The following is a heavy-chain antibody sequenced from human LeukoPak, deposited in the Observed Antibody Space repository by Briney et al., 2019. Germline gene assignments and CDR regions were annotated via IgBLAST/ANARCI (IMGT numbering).Heavy chain of an antibody. Sequence: SETLSLTCTVSGGSISSSSYYWGWIRQPPGKGLEWIGSIYYSGSTYYNPSLKSRVTISVDTSKNQFSLKLSSVTAADTAVYYCARWPKQQLDNYFDYWGQGTLVTVSS. CDR1: GGSISSSSYY. J-gene: IGHJ4*02. CDR3: ARWPKQQLDNYFDY. V-gene: IGHV4-39*01. D-gene: IGHD6-13*01. CDR2: IYYSGST.